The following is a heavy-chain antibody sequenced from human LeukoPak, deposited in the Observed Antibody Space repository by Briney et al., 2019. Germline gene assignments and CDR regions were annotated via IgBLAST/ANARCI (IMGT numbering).Heavy chain of an antibody. D-gene: IGHD2-2*01. CDR3: ARGTVCSSTSCYLYYYYCMDV. V-gene: IGHV1-69*05. CDR2: IIPIFGTA. CDR1: GGTFSSYA. Sequence: ASVKVSCKASGGTFSSYAISWVRQAPGQGLEWMGGIIPIFGTANYAQKFQGRVTITTDESTSTAYMELSSLRSEDTAVYYCARGTVCSSTSCYLYYYYCMDVWGKGTTVTVSS. J-gene: IGHJ6*03.